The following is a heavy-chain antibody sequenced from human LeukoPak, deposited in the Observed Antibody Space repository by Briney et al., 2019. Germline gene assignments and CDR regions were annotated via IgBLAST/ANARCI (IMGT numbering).Heavy chain of an antibody. Sequence: GASVKVSCKASGYTFTGYYMHWVRQAPGQGLEWMGWINPNSGGTNYAQKFQGRVTMTRDTSISTAYMDLSRLRSDDSAVYYCARKGCTGDCFRFDPWGQGTLVTVSS. V-gene: IGHV1-2*02. CDR1: GYTFTGYY. D-gene: IGHD2-21*02. J-gene: IGHJ5*02. CDR3: ARKGCTGDCFRFDP. CDR2: INPNSGGT.